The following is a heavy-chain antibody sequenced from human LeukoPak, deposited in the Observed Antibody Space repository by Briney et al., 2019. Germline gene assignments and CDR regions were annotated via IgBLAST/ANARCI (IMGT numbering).Heavy chain of an antibody. Sequence: GGPLRLSCAASVFTFSSYPMSWLPQAPGKALEWVSSNSGSGGGTYYADSEKRRFTISRDNSKHTLSLKMNSLRAEDTAVYYCEEGAYCCGGSCYVRAVFGGQGSRVIVS. J-gene: IGHJ1*01. CDR1: VFTFSSYP. V-gene: IGHV3-23*01. CDR3: EEGAYCCGGSCYVRAVF. CDR2: NSGSGGGT. D-gene: IGHD2-15*01.